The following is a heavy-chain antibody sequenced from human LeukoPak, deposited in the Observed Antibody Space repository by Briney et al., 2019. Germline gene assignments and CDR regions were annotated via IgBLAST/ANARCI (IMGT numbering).Heavy chain of an antibody. CDR3: AKDLKAYYGSGSFMDV. CDR1: GFTFDDYA. J-gene: IGHJ6*03. Sequence: GGSLRLSCAASGFTFDDYAMHWVRQAPGKGLEWVSLISWDGGSTYYSDSVKGRFTISRDNSKNSLYLQMNSLRVEDTALYYCAKDLKAYYGSGSFMDVWGKGTTVTVSS. CDR2: ISWDGGST. V-gene: IGHV3-43D*03. D-gene: IGHD3-10*01.